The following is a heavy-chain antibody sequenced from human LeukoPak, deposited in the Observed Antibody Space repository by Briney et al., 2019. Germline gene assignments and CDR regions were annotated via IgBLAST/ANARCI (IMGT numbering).Heavy chain of an antibody. CDR1: GGSISSSNW. Sequence: PSGTLSLTCAVSGGSISSSNWWRWVRQTPGQGLQWIGEIYHSGTTNYNPSLKSRVTIFLDKSKNQFSLQLNSVTAADTAVYYCATLGLLRGAGFNLATHFDFWGQGTLVTVSS. J-gene: IGHJ4*02. V-gene: IGHV4-4*02. D-gene: IGHD1-26*01. CDR3: ATLGLLRGAGFNLATHFDF. CDR2: IYHSGTT.